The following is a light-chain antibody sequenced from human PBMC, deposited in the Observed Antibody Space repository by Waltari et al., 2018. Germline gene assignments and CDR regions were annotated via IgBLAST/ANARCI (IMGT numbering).Light chain of an antibody. Sequence: QSALTQPPSASGSPGQSVTISCTGTRSNVGAYDYASWSQHHPGKVPRLIIYEVAKRPSGVPDRFSGSKSGNTASLTVSGLQAEDEADYYCSSYMGTANFALVFGGGTKLTVL. CDR2: EVA. J-gene: IGLJ2*01. CDR1: RSNVGAYDY. V-gene: IGLV2-8*01. CDR3: SSYMGTANFALV.